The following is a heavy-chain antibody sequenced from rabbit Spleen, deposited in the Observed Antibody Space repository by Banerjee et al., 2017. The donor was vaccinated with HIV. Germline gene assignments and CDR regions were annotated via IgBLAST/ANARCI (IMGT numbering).Heavy chain of an antibody. CDR3: VRGYDDYGDYTRLDL. Sequence: QEQLVESGGGLVQPGGSLKLSCKASGIDFSNYAMIWVRQAPGKGPEWIAYIYPTFGVANYANSVKGRFTISSDSAQNTVFLQMTSLTASDTATYFCVRGYDDYGDYTRLDLWGQGPWSPS. CDR2: IYPTFGVA. J-gene: IGHJ3*01. D-gene: IGHD2-1*01. V-gene: IGHV1S47*01. CDR1: GIDFSNYA.